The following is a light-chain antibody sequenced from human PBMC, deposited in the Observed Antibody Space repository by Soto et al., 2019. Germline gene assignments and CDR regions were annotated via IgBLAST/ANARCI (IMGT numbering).Light chain of an antibody. CDR2: DAS. CDR3: QQYVRSPPSWT. Sequence: ETVLTQSPGTLSLSPGERATLSCRASQSVSSSYLAWYQQKPGQAPRLLIYDASSRATGIPDRFSGSGSGTDFTLTISRLEPEDFAVYYCQQYVRSPPSWTCGQGTKVEIK. CDR1: QSVSSSY. J-gene: IGKJ1*01. V-gene: IGKV3-20*01.